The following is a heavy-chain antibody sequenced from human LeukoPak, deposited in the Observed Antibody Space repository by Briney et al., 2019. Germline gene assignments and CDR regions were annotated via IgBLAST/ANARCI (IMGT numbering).Heavy chain of an antibody. CDR1: GDSITSSY. D-gene: IGHD5-18*01. Sequence: SETLSLTCTVSGDSITSSYWSWIRQPPGKGLEWIGYIYYTGNTNDNPSLKSRVTVSMDTSKNQFSLKLSSVTAADTAVYYCARSRGYSYGTTFLDYWGQGTLVTVSS. V-gene: IGHV4-59*08. CDR3: ARSRGYSYGTTFLDY. CDR2: IYYTGNT. J-gene: IGHJ4*02.